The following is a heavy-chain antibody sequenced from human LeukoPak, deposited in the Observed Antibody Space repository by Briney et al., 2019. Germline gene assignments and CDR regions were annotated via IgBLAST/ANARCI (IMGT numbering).Heavy chain of an antibody. D-gene: IGHD5-24*01. CDR1: GYTFTSYD. J-gene: IGHJ6*03. CDR2: TNPNSGNT. Sequence: ASVKVSFQASGYTFTSYDINWVRQATGQGLEWMGWTNPNSGNTGYAQKFQGRVTITRNSSISTAYMELSSLRSEDTAVYYCARVQMATIFYYYYYIDLWGQGTTVTVSS. CDR3: ARVQMATIFYYYYYIDL. V-gene: IGHV1-8*03.